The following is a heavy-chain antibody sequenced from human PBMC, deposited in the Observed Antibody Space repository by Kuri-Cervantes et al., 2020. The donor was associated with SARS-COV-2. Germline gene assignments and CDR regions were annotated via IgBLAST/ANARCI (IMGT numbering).Heavy chain of an antibody. J-gene: IGHJ3*02. V-gene: IGHV4-59*08. CDR1: GGSISSHY. CDR2: IYYSGST. Sequence: GSLRLSCTVSGGSISSHYWSWIRQPPGKELEWIRYIYYSGSTNYNPSLKFRVTMSVDTSKNQLSLKLSSVTAADTAVYYCISSGYYNDAFDIWGQGTMVTVSS. CDR3: ISSGYYNDAFDI. D-gene: IGHD3-22*01.